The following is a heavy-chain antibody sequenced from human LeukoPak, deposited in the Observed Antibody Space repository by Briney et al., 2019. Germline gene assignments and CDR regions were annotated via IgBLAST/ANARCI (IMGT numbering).Heavy chain of an antibody. CDR3: ARGDYGGDYFDY. V-gene: IGHV3-11*05. D-gene: IGHD4-23*01. CDR2: ISSGSTYT. CDR1: GFTFSDHY. J-gene: IGHJ4*02. Sequence: PGGSLRLSCEVSGFTFSDHYMSWIRQAPGKRLEWVSYISSGSTYTNYADSVEGRFTISRDNAKNSLYLQMNSLRAEDTAVYYCARGDYGGDYFDYWDQGTLVTVSS.